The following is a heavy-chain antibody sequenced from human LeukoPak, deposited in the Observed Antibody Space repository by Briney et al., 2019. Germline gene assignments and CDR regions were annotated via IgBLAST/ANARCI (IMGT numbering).Heavy chain of an antibody. V-gene: IGHV4-4*07. D-gene: IGHD3-10*01. CDR2: IYTRGST. Sequence: SETLSLTCTVSGGSISSYYWSWIRQPAGKGLEWIGRIYTRGSTNYNPSLKSRVTMSVDTSKNQFSLKLSSVTAADTAVYYCARDLGITMVRGVIRGRPNWFDPWGQGTLVTVSS. J-gene: IGHJ5*02. CDR3: ARDLGITMVRGVIRGRPNWFDP. CDR1: GGSISSYY.